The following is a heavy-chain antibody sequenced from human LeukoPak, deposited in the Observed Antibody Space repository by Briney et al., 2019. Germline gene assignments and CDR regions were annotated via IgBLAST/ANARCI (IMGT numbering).Heavy chain of an antibody. CDR1: GYSFTSYW. D-gene: IGHD3-22*01. J-gene: IGHJ4*02. Sequence: GESLKISCKGSGYSFTSYWIAWVRQMPGKGLEWMGIIYPDDSDTRYSPSFQGQVTISADKSISTAYLQWSRLKASDTAMYYCARLDSTGYYYFDYWGQGTLVTVSS. V-gene: IGHV5-51*01. CDR2: IYPDDSDT. CDR3: ARLDSTGYYYFDY.